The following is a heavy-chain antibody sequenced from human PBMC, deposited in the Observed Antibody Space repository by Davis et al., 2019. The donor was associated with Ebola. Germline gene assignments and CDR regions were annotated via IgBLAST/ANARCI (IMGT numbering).Heavy chain of an antibody. CDR3: ALLPYRSSWNDGFDF. Sequence: GESLKISCKASGYKFSSYWIGWVRQMTGRGLQWMGIIYPADSDIIYSPSFQGQITISADRSIDTAYLQWSSLKASDTAIYYRALLPYRSSWNDGFDFWGQGTMVTVSS. V-gene: IGHV5-51*01. D-gene: IGHD1-1*01. CDR1: GYKFSSYW. J-gene: IGHJ3*01. CDR2: IYPADSDI.